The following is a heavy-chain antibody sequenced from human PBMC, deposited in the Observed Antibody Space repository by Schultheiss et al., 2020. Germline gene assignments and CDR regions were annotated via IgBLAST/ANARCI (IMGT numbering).Heavy chain of an antibody. CDR2: VSGSGIST. D-gene: IGHD4-17*01. J-gene: IGHJ4*02. CDR3: AKGDYGDYWTGDY. Sequence: GGSLRLSCAASGFTFSSYAMSWVRQAPGKGLEWVSGVSGSGISTYNADSVKGRFTISRDNSKNTLYLQMNSLRAEDTAVYYCAKGDYGDYWTGDYWGQGTLVTVSS. V-gene: IGHV3-23*01. CDR1: GFTFSSYA.